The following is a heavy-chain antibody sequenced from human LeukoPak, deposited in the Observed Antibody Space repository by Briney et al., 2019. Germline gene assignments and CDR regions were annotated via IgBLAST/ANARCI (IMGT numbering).Heavy chain of an antibody. CDR2: IKPDGSEK. V-gene: IGHV3-7*01. D-gene: IGHD1-14*01. J-gene: IGHJ4*02. CDR3: TRERTYNSEDY. CDR1: GFTFSNFW. Sequence: GGSLRLSCVASGFTFSNFWMNWVRPAPGKGLEWLANIKPDGSEKYYVDSVKGRFTISRDNAKNSLYLQMNSLRVEDTAMYYCTRERTYNSEDYWGQGTLVTVSS.